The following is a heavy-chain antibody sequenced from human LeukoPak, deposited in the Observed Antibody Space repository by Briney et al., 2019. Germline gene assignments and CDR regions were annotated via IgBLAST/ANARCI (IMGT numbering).Heavy chain of an antibody. CDR2: ISYDGSNK. V-gene: IGHV3-30*18. CDR1: GLTFSSYG. Sequence: PGGSLRLSCAASGLTFSSYGMHWVRQAPGKGLEWVAVISYDGSNKYYADSVKGRFTISRDNSRNTLYPQMNSLRAEDTAVYYCAKDDSSGYHPHFDYWGQGTLVTVSS. D-gene: IGHD3-22*01. CDR3: AKDDSSGYHPHFDY. J-gene: IGHJ4*02.